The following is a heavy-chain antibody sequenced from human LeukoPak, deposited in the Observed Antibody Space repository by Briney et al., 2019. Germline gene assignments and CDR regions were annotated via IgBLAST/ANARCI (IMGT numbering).Heavy chain of an antibody. V-gene: IGHV3-23*01. Sequence: PGGSLRLSCAASGFTFSSYAMSWVRQAPGKGLEWVSAISGSGGSTYYADSVKGRFTISRDNSKNTLYLQMNSLRAEDTAVYYCAKVGGGCSSTSCYFDYFDYWGQGTLVTASS. CDR3: AKVGGGCSSTSCYFDYFDY. J-gene: IGHJ4*02. D-gene: IGHD2-2*01. CDR2: ISGSGGST. CDR1: GFTFSSYA.